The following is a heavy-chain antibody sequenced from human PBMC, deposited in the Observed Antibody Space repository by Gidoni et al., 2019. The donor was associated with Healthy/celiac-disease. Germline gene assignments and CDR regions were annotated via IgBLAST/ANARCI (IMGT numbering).Heavy chain of an antibody. V-gene: IGHV5-51*01. CDR3: ARNKGPAATSVFDP. D-gene: IGHD2-2*01. Sequence: VQLVQSGTEVTVHGESLKISPTGSGHRFPSYWNGWVRQMPGKGMVWMGIIYPGDSDTRYSPAFQGQVTISADKTISTAYLQWSSLKASNTAMYYGARNKGPAATSVFDPWGQGTLVTVSS. CDR2: IYPGDSDT. CDR1: GHRFPSYW. J-gene: IGHJ5*02.